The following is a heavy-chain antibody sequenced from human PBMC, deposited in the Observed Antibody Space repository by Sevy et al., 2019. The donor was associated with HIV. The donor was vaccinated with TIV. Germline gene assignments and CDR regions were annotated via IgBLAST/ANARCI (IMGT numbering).Heavy chain of an antibody. D-gene: IGHD3-16*01. V-gene: IGHV3-7*01. J-gene: IGHJ4*02. Sequence: GESLKISCAASGFSFSTYWMTWVRQAPGKGLEWVATMNQDGTERYYVDSVKGRFTISRDNTKTSLFLQMNSLSAEDTGVYYCVREGLGGFSYSLDCWGQGTLVTVSS. CDR2: MNQDGTER. CDR3: VREGLGGFSYSLDC. CDR1: GFSFSTYW.